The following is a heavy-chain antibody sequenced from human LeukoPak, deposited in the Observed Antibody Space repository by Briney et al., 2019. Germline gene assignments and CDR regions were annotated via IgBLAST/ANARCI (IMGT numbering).Heavy chain of an antibody. D-gene: IGHD2-15*01. CDR3: ARAGLLLYFDY. CDR1: GFTFSSYG. J-gene: IGHJ4*02. CDR2: MSSSGSTT. Sequence: PGRSLRLSCAASGFTFSSYGMHWVRQPPGKGLEWVAYMSSSGSTTYYAASVKGRFTISRDNARDSLFLQMNSLRVEDTAIYYCARAGLLLYFDYWGQGALVTVSS. V-gene: IGHV3-48*04.